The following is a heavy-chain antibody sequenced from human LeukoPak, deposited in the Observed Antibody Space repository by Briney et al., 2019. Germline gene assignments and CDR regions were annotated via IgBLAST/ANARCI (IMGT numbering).Heavy chain of an antibody. CDR1: GFTFSSYS. D-gene: IGHD6-19*01. J-gene: IGHJ4*02. V-gene: IGHV3-21*01. CDR2: ISSSSSYI. Sequence: PGGSLRLSCAASGFTFSSYSMNWVRQAPGKGLEWVSSISSSSSYIYYADSVKGRFTISRDNAKNSLYLQMNSLRAEDTAVYYCARDVGEIAVAAVQDYWGQGTLVTVSS. CDR3: ARDVGEIAVAAVQDY.